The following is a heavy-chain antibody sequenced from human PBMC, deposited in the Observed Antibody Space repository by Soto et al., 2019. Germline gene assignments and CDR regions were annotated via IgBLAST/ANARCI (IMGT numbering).Heavy chain of an antibody. CDR1: GDSISSVFYY. CDR3: AQTDSGLGAHLI. J-gene: IGHJ4*02. D-gene: IGHD3-16*01. CDR2: IYYSEND. Sequence: QVQLQESGPRLVKPSQTLSLTCTVSGDSISSVFYYWSWIRQPPGKGLEWIWYIYYSENDYYNPSLKRGVIMSLKTSKNQCSLRLTSVTSADTAVYYCAQTDSGLGAHLIWGKGTLVPVSS. V-gene: IGHV4-30-4*01.